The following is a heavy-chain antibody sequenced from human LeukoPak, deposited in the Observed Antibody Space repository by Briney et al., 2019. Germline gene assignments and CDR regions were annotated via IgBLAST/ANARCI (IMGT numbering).Heavy chain of an antibody. CDR3: ARYYSSSWYNWFDP. Sequence: PSETLSLTCTVSGGSISSYYWSWIRQPPGKGLEWIGYIYYSGSTNYNPSLKSRVTISVDTPKNQFSLKLSSVTAADTAVYYCARYYSSSWYNWFDPWGQGTLVTVSS. D-gene: IGHD6-13*01. J-gene: IGHJ5*02. V-gene: IGHV4-59*01. CDR2: IYYSGST. CDR1: GGSISSYY.